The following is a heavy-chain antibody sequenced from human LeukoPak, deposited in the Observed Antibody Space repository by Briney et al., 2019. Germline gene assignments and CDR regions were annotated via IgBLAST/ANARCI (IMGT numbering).Heavy chain of an antibody. D-gene: IGHD2-2*03. Sequence: HPGGSLRLSCAASGFTFSSYWMSWVRQAPGKGLEWVANIKQDGSEKYYVDSVKGRFTISRDNAKNSLYLQMNSLRAADTAVYYCARVWITEGINWFDPWGQGTLVTVSS. J-gene: IGHJ5*02. CDR2: IKQDGSEK. CDR3: ARVWITEGINWFDP. V-gene: IGHV3-7*01. CDR1: GFTFSSYW.